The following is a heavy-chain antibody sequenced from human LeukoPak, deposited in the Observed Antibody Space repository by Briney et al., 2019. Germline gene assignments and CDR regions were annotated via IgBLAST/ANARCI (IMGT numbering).Heavy chain of an antibody. CDR1: GYTFTGYY. CDR3: ARVRVAAAGSDY. V-gene: IGHV1-8*02. Sequence: ASVKVSCKASGYTFTGYYMHWVRQAPGQGLEWMGWMNPNSGNTGYAQKFQGRVTMTRNTSISTAYMELSSLRSEDTAVYYCARVRVAAAGSDYWGQGTLVTVSS. CDR2: MNPNSGNT. D-gene: IGHD6-13*01. J-gene: IGHJ4*02.